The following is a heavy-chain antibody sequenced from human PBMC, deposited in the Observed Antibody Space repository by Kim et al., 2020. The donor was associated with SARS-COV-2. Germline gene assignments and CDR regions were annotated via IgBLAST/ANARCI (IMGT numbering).Heavy chain of an antibody. CDR1: GGSFSGYY. Sequence: SETLSLTCAVYGGSFSGYYWSWIRQPPGKGLEWIGEINHSGSTNYNPSLKSRVTISVDTSKNQFSLKLSSVTAADTAVYYCARTSSSLGYRSYYYGMDDWGQGTTVTVSS. D-gene: IGHD6-13*01. J-gene: IGHJ6*02. CDR2: INHSGST. CDR3: ARTSSSLGYRSYYYGMDD. V-gene: IGHV4-34*01.